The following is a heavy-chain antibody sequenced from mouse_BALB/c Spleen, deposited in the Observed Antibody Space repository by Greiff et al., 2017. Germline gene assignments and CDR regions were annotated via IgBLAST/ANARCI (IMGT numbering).Heavy chain of an antibody. CDR3: ARVSLYYGSSPFDY. CDR1: GFTFSSYA. V-gene: IGHV5-6-5*01. CDR2: ISSGGST. Sequence: EVQVVESGGGLVKPGGSLKLSCAASGFTFSSYAMSWVRQTPEKRLEWVASISSGGSTYYPDSVKGRFTISRDNARNILYLQMSSLRSEDTAMYYCARVSLYYGSSPFDYWGQGTTLTVSS. D-gene: IGHD1-1*01. J-gene: IGHJ2*01.